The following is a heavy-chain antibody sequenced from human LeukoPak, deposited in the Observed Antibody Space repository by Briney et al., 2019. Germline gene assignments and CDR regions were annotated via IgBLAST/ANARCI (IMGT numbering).Heavy chain of an antibody. J-gene: IGHJ4*02. Sequence: GASVKVSCKASGYSFTDYAIHWVRQAPGQRLEWMGWINAGNGNTKYSQKFQGRVTITRDTSASTAYMELSSLRYEDTAVYYCARGNPDYDSSGYLGYWGQGTLVTVSS. CDR2: INAGNGNT. CDR3: ARGNPDYDSSGYLGY. D-gene: IGHD3-22*01. CDR1: GYSFTDYA. V-gene: IGHV1-3*01.